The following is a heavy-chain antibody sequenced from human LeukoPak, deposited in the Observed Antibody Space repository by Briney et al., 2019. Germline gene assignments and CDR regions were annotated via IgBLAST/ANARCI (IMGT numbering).Heavy chain of an antibody. V-gene: IGHV1-58*02. J-gene: IGHJ4*02. CDR1: GFTFTSSA. CDR3: AADPYSSSWYYY. D-gene: IGHD6-13*01. Sequence: SVKVSCKASGFTFTSSAMQWVRQARGQRLEWIGWIVVGSGNTNYAQKFQERVTITRDMSTSTAYMELSSLRSEDTAVYYCAADPYSSSWYYYWGQGTLVTVSS. CDR2: IVVGSGNT.